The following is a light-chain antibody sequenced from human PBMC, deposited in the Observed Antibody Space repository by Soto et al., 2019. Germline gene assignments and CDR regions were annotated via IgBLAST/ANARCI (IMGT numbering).Light chain of an antibody. CDR2: EVS. Sequence: QSALTQPASVSGSPGQSITIPCTGTSSDVGGYNYVSWYQQHPGKAPKLMIYEVSNRPSRVSNRFSGSKSGNTASLTISGLQAEDEADYYCRSYTRSSTSYVFGTGTKLTVL. J-gene: IGLJ1*01. CDR3: RSYTRSSTSYV. CDR1: SSDVGGYNY. V-gene: IGLV2-14*01.